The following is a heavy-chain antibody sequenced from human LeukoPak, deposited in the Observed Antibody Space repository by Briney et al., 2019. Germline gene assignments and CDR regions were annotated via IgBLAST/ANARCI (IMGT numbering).Heavy chain of an antibody. CDR3: AKGGPTITLLDY. V-gene: IGHV3-30*02. CDR2: IRYDGSKK. J-gene: IGHJ4*02. D-gene: IGHD5-12*01. Sequence: PGGSLRLSCAASGFTFSSYEMNWVRQAPGKGLEWVAFIRYDGSKKYYADSVKGRFTISRDNSKNTLYLQMNSLRLEDTAVYYCAKGGPTITLLDYWGQGTLVTVSS. CDR1: GFTFSSYE.